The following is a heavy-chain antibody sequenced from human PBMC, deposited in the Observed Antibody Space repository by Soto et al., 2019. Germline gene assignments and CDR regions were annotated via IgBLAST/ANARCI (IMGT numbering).Heavy chain of an antibody. Sequence: ASVKVSCKASGYTFSNFGISWVRQAPGQGLEWLGWISTDNGNTKYAQKFQGRVTITRDTSASTAYMELSSLRPEDTAVYYCARTGSSSWFWFDPWGQGTLVTVSS. CDR3: ARTGSSSWFWFDP. V-gene: IGHV1-18*01. CDR1: GYTFSNFG. J-gene: IGHJ5*02. D-gene: IGHD6-13*01. CDR2: ISTDNGNT.